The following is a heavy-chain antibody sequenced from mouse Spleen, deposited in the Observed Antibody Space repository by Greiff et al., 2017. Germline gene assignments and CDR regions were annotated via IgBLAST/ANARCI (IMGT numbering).Heavy chain of an antibody. D-gene: IGHD1-1*01. CDR3: ARREVYYDGSLFAY. CDR2: IYPRSGNT. Sequence: QVQLQQSGAELARPGASVKLSCKASGYTFTSYGISWVKQRTGQGLEWIGEIYPRSGNTYYNEKFKGKATLTADKSSSTAYMELRSLTSEDSAVYFCARREVYYDGSLFAYWGQGTLVTVSA. J-gene: IGHJ3*01. CDR1: GYTFTSYG. V-gene: IGHV1-81*01.